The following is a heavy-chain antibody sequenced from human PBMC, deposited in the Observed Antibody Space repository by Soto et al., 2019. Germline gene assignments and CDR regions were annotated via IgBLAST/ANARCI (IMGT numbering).Heavy chain of an antibody. J-gene: IGHJ4*02. CDR3: ARAPQLVAPAATGFDS. CDR2: ISASTLTT. D-gene: IGHD2-2*01. V-gene: IGHV3-48*02. CDR1: GFPFSTYS. Sequence: EVELVESGGGLVQPGGPLGLSCEAFGFPFSTYSMSWVGRVPGKGLEGISYISASTLTTFYADSVKGRFTISRDTAQNSLYLQMNSLRDEDTAVYYCARAPQLVAPAATGFDSWGQGTLVTVSS.